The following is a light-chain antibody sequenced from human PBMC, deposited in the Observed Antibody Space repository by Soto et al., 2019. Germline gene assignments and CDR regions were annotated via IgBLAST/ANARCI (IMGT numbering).Light chain of an antibody. V-gene: IGKV3-20*01. CDR2: AAS. J-gene: IGKJ5*01. Sequence: ETVLTQSPGTLSLSPGERATLSCRASQSSSSSLTWYQQRPGQAPRLLIYAASRRATGIPDRFSGSGSGTDFTLTISRLEPEDFAVYYCQQYSTSPITFGQGTRLEIK. CDR3: QQYSTSPIT. CDR1: QSSSSS.